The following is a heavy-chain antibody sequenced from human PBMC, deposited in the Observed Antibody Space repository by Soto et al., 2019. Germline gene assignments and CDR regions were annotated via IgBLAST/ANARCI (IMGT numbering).Heavy chain of an antibody. V-gene: IGHV4-31*03. D-gene: IGHD2-2*01. Sequence: SETLSLTCTVSDGSISSGGYYWSWIRQHPGKGLEWIGYIYYSGSTYYNPSLKSRVTISVDTSKNQFSLKLSSVTAADTAVYYCARVVSGDIVVVPAAIGGPAHFDYWGQGTLVTVSS. CDR1: DGSISSGGYY. CDR2: IYYSGST. CDR3: ARVVSGDIVVVPAAIGGPAHFDY. J-gene: IGHJ4*02.